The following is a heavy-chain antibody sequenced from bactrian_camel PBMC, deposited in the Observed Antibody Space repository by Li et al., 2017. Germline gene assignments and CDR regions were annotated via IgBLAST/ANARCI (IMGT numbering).Heavy chain of an antibody. V-gene: IGHV3S6*01. J-gene: IGHJ4*01. CDR3: VKPNPDARGGFDH. Sequence: HVQLMESGGGLVQPGGSLRLSCAASGFIFSSRYMTWVRQAPGKEREGVAGIYLGDDDATYYEPSVKGRFTISRDNAKNTVFLQMDSLKPEDTAVYYCVKPNPDARGGFDHWGQGTQVTVS. CDR2: IYLGDDDAT. CDR1: GFIFSSRY. D-gene: IGHD1*01.